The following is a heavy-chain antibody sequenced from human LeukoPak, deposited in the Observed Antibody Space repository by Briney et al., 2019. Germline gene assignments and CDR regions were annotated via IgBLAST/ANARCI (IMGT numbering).Heavy chain of an antibody. D-gene: IGHD3-10*01. V-gene: IGHV1-3*01. Sequence: ASVTVSCKASGYTFTTYAMHWVRQAPGQRLEWMGWINAGNGNTKYSQKLQGRVTITRDTSASTAYMELSSLRSEDTAVYYCARDDASGSWGQGTLVTVSS. CDR1: GYTFTTYA. CDR2: INAGNGNT. J-gene: IGHJ5*02. CDR3: ARDDASGS.